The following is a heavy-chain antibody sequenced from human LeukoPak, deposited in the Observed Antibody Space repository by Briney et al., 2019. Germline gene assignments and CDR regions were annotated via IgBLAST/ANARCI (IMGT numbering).Heavy chain of an antibody. CDR3: ARVLRYCSGGNCYSGGLGYMDV. D-gene: IGHD2-15*01. V-gene: IGHV3-48*03. CDR1: GFTFSSYE. CDR2: ISDIGSTI. J-gene: IGHJ6*03. Sequence: GGSLRLSCAASGFTFSSYELNWVRQAPGKGLEWVSYISDIGSTIYYADSVEGRFTISRDNAKNSLFLQMNSLRAEDTAVYYCARVLRYCSGGNCYSGGLGYMDVWGKGTTVTISS.